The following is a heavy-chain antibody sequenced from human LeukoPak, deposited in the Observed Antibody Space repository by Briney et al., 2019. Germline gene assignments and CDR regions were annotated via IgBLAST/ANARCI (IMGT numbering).Heavy chain of an antibody. CDR2: IYYCGST. Sequence: SETLSLTCTVSGGSISSSSYYWGWIRQPPGKGLEWIGSIYYCGSTYYNPSLKSRVTISVDTSRNQFSLKLSSVTAADTAVYYCARDWTYFDWLDYWGQGTLVTVSS. CDR3: ARDWTYFDWLDY. J-gene: IGHJ4*02. V-gene: IGHV4-39*07. CDR1: GGSISSSSYY. D-gene: IGHD3-9*01.